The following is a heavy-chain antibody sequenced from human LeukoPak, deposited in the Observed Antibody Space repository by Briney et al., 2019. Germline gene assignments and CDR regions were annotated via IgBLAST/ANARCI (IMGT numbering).Heavy chain of an antibody. J-gene: IGHJ4*02. D-gene: IGHD3-3*01. CDR3: ARYFWSAYYAFDC. V-gene: IGHV4-39*01. CDR1: GGSISDGSISSSSYD. CDR2: IYYSGST. Sequence: SETLSLTCTVSGGSISDGSISSSSYDWGWIRQPPGKGLEWIGEIYYSGSTYCNPSLKSRDTISVDTPKNQFSLKLTSVTAADTAVYFCARYFWSAYYAFDCWGQGTLVTVSS.